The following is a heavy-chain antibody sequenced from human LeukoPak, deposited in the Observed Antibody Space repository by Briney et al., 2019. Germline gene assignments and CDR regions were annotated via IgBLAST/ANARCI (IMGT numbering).Heavy chain of an antibody. CDR1: GFPFRSYW. CDR2: IKQDGSEK. Sequence: GALRPSFSASGFPFRSYWMSWVRPAPGKGLEWVANIKQDGSEKYYVDSVKGRFTISRDNAKNSLYLQMNSLRAEDTAVYYCARDDSGPDYWGQGTLVTVSS. J-gene: IGHJ4*02. V-gene: IGHV3-7*01. D-gene: IGHD6-19*01. CDR3: ARDDSGPDY.